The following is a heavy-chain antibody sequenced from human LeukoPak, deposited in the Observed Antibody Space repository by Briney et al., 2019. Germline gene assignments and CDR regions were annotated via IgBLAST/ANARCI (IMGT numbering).Heavy chain of an antibody. Sequence: SEPLSLTCTVSGGSISGSNDYWAWIRQPPGKGLEWIGNIYYSGSTYYKPSLKSRVTISVDTSKNQFSLKLSSATVADTAVYYCARHFRSYYGSGSYYPTYFDYWGQGTLVTVSS. V-gene: IGHV4-39*01. CDR2: IYYSGST. CDR1: GGSISGSNDY. J-gene: IGHJ4*02. CDR3: ARHFRSYYGSGSYYPTYFDY. D-gene: IGHD3-10*01.